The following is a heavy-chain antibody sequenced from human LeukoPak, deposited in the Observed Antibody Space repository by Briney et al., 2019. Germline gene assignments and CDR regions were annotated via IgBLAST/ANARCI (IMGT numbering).Heavy chain of an antibody. Sequence: SETLSLTCTVSGGSISSSSYYWGWIRQPPGKGLELIGSIYYSGSTYYNPSLKSRVTISVDTSKNQFSLKLSSVTAADTAVYYCARPADYDFWSGGSFFAFDIWGQGTMVTVSS. CDR3: ARPADYDFWSGGSFFAFDI. V-gene: IGHV4-39*01. CDR2: IYYSGST. D-gene: IGHD3-3*01. J-gene: IGHJ3*02. CDR1: GGSISSSSYY.